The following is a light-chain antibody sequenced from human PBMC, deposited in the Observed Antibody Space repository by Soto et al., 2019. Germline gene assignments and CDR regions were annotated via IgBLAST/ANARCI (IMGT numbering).Light chain of an antibody. Sequence: QSVLTQPRSVSGSPGQSVTISCTGTSSDVGRYDYVSWYQQHPGKAPKLIVYDVTERPSGVPDRFSGSKSGNTASLTISGLQAEDEAHYSCCSFAGSYSDVFGTGTKVTVL. CDR2: DVT. CDR1: SSDVGRYDY. CDR3: CSFAGSYSDV. V-gene: IGLV2-11*01. J-gene: IGLJ1*01.